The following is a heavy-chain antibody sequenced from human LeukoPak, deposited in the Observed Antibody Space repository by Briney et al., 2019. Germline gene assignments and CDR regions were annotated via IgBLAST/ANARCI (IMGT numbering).Heavy chain of an antibody. Sequence: PGGSLRLSCAASGFTFSSYGMHWVRQAPGKGLEWVAVIWYDGSNKYYADSVKGRFTIPRDNSKNTLYLQMNSLRAEDTAVYYCATRGDYYDSSGFQHWGQGTLVTVSS. CDR3: ATRGDYYDSSGFQH. CDR2: IWYDGSNK. CDR1: GFTFSSYG. J-gene: IGHJ1*01. D-gene: IGHD3-22*01. V-gene: IGHV3-33*01.